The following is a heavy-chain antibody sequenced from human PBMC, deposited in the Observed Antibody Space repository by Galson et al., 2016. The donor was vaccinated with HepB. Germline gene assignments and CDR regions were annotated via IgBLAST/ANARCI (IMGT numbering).Heavy chain of an antibody. CDR2: TSFDGRDK. CDR1: GFPFSSYA. CDR3: ARDTGWNDQSDY. V-gene: IGHV3-30*04. J-gene: IGHJ4*02. Sequence: SLRLSCAASGFPFSSYAVHWVRQAPGKGLEWVAVTSFDGRDKYYTDSVKGRFTVSRDNSRNTLFLQMSSLRAEDTAVYYCARDTGWNDQSDYWGQGTLVTVSS. D-gene: IGHD1-1*01.